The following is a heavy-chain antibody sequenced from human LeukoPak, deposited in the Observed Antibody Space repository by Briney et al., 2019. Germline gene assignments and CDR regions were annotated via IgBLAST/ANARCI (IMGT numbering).Heavy chain of an antibody. CDR3: ARDAPARVVSIQPVD. CDR1: GFTFSRFA. Sequence: QPGGSLRLSCAASGFTFSRFAMHWVRQAPGKGLEWVAIISYNGDDKYYADSVKGRFTISRDNSKNTLYLQMSSLRADDTAVYYCARDAPARVVSIQPVDWGQGTLVTVSS. V-gene: IGHV3-30-3*01. J-gene: IGHJ4*02. D-gene: IGHD4-23*01. CDR2: ISYNGDDK.